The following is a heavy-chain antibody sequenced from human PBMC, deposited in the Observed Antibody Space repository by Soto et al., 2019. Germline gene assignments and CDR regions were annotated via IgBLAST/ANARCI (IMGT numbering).Heavy chain of an antibody. CDR2: IYWDDDK. CDR1: GFSLSTSGVG. J-gene: IGHJ4*02. V-gene: IGHV2-5*02. Sequence: SGPTLVNPTQTLTLTCTFSGFSLSTSGVGVGWIRQPPGKALEWLALIYWDDDKRYSPSLKSRLTITKDTSKNQVVLTMTNMDPVDTATYYCAHRTYYDFWSGYSEPFDYWGQGTLVTVSS. CDR3: AHRTYYDFWSGYSEPFDY. D-gene: IGHD3-3*01.